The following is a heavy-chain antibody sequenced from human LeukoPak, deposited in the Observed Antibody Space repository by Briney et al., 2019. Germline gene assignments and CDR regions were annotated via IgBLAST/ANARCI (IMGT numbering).Heavy chain of an antibody. CDR2: IYYSGST. CDR3: ARRRPAVAGRGPYYFDY. J-gene: IGHJ4*02. CDR1: AGSISSYY. V-gene: IGHV4-59*01. Sequence: PSETLSLTCTVSAGSISSYYWSWIRQPPGKGLEWIGYIYYSGSTNYNPSLKSRVTISVDTSKNQFSLKLSSVTAADTAVYYCARRRPAVAGRGPYYFDYWGQGTLVTVSS. D-gene: IGHD6-19*01.